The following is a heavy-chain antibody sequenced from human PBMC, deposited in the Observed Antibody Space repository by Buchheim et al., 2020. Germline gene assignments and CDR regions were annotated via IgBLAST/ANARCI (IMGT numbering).Heavy chain of an antibody. CDR1: GGSISSDDYY. J-gene: IGHJ4*02. V-gene: IGHV4-30-4*01. D-gene: IGHD3-10*01. CDR3: ARDINGRADY. CDR2: IYYSGST. Sequence: QVQLQESGPGLVKPSQTLSLTCTVSGGSISSDDYYWSWIRQPPGKGLEWIGYIYYSGSTYYNPSLKSRLTISVDTSRNQFILKLSSVTAADTAVYYCARDINGRADYWGQGTL.